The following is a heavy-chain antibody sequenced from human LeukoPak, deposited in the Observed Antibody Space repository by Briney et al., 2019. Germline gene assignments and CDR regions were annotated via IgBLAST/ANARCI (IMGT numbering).Heavy chain of an antibody. J-gene: IGHJ4*02. D-gene: IGHD2-15*01. CDR1: GSRFSSYW. Sequence: GESLEISCQGSGSRFSSYWSGWVRQLPGKGLEWMGIIYPGDSETSYSPSFQGQVTISADKSISTAYLQWSSLKASDTAMYYCVRALGYCSSGSCYYYDYWGQGTLVTVSS. CDR3: VRALGYCSSGSCYYYDY. V-gene: IGHV5-51*01. CDR2: IYPGDSET.